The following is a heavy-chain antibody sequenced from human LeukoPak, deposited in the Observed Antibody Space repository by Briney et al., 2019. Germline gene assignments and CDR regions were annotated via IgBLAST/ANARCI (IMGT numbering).Heavy chain of an antibody. CDR1: GGSISSSNW. CDR3: ARKNSSSWSYY. Sequence: SGTSSLICSASGGSISSSNWWRWVRQPPGKGLEWIGEIYHSGSTNYNPALKSRVTITVDKSKNQFSLKLSSVTAADTAVYYCARKNSSSWSYYWGQGTLVTVS. CDR2: IYHSGST. D-gene: IGHD6-13*01. J-gene: IGHJ4*02. V-gene: IGHV4-4*02.